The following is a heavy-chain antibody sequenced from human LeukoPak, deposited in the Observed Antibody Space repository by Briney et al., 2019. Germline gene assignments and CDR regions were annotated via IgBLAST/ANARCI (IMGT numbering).Heavy chain of an antibody. Sequence: SETLSLTCAVYGGSFSGYYWSWIRQPPGKGLEWIGEINHSGSTNYNPSLKSRVTISVDTSKNQFSLKLRSVTAADTAVYYCAREIVVVPAAAFDIWGQGTMVTVSS. CDR3: AREIVVVPAAAFDI. CDR2: INHSGST. CDR1: GGSFSGYY. D-gene: IGHD2-2*01. V-gene: IGHV4-34*01. J-gene: IGHJ3*02.